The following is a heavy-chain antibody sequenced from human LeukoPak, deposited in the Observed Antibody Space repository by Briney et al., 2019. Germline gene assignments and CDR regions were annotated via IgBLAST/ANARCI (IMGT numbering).Heavy chain of an antibody. Sequence: PGGSLRLSCAASGFTVSNNYMSWVRQAPGKGLEWVSVIYNDGRTIYADSVKGRLTISRDNSKNTLHLQMNSLRVEDTAIYYCARELRGYCSTTSCPFGYWGQGTLVTVS. J-gene: IGHJ4*02. V-gene: IGHV3-66*02. CDR3: ARELRGYCSTTSCPFGY. D-gene: IGHD2-2*01. CDR2: IYNDGRT. CDR1: GFTVSNNY.